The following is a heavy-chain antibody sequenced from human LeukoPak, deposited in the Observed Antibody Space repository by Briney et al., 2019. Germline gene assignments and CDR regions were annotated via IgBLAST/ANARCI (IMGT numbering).Heavy chain of an antibody. D-gene: IGHD3-22*01. CDR3: ARASYYDSSGYYYDYYYYGMDV. CDR2: IYYSGST. Sequence: SETLSLTCTVSGGSISSYYWSWIRQPPGKGLEWIGYIYYSGSTNYNPSLKSRVTISVDTSKNQFSLKLSSVTAADTAVYYCARASYYDSSGYYYDYYYYGMDVWGQGTTVTVSS. V-gene: IGHV4-59*01. CDR1: GGSISSYY. J-gene: IGHJ6*02.